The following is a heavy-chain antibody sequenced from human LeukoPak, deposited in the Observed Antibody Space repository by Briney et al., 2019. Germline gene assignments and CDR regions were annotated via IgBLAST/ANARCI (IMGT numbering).Heavy chain of an antibody. CDR2: ISYDGSNK. J-gene: IGHJ4*02. D-gene: IGHD3-22*01. Sequence: GGPLRLSCAASGFTFSSYAMHWVRQAPGKGLEWVAVISYDGSNKYYADSVKGRFTISRDNSKNTLYLQMNSLRAEDTAVYYCARDLVYYDSSGSFDYWGQGTLVTASS. CDR1: GFTFSSYA. V-gene: IGHV3-30-3*01. CDR3: ARDLVYYDSSGSFDY.